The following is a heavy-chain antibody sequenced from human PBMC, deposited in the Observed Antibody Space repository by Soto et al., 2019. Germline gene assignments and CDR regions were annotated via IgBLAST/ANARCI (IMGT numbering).Heavy chain of an antibody. D-gene: IGHD2-8*01. V-gene: IGHV1-3*04. Sequence: ASVKVSCKAYGYTFSSYGMHWLRQAPGQRLEWMGWINTGNGITKYSQNFQGRVSIARDTPATTVYMELSSLRSEDTAVYYCARGRILYHFMDFWGQGTMVTVSS. CDR2: INTGNGIT. CDR1: GYTFSSYG. J-gene: IGHJ6*02. CDR3: ARGRILYHFMDF.